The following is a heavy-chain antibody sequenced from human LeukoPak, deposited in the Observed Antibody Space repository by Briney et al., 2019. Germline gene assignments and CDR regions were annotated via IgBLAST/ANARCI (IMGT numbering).Heavy chain of an antibody. J-gene: IGHJ4*02. V-gene: IGHV3-30*04. Sequence: GGSLRLSCAASGLTFNSYAIHWVRQAPGKGLEWVAVISYDGSNKYYAESVKGRFTISRDNSKNTLYLQLNSLRPDDTAVYYCARDQLAYSGYDTLFDYWGQGTLVTVSS. CDR3: ARDQLAYSGYDTLFDY. CDR1: GLTFNSYA. D-gene: IGHD5-12*01. CDR2: ISYDGSNK.